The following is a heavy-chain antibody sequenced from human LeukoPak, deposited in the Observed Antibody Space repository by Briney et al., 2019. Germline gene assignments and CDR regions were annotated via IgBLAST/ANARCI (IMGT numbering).Heavy chain of an antibody. CDR2: ISAYNGNT. CDR1: GYTFTSYG. V-gene: IGHV1-18*04. Sequence: ASVKVSCKASGYTFTSYGISRVRQAPGQGLEWMGWISAYNGNTNYAQKLQGRVTMTTDTSTSTAYMELRSLGSDDTAVYYCARMYYDILTGYYYFDYWGQGTLVTVSS. CDR3: ARMYYDILTGYYYFDY. D-gene: IGHD3-9*01. J-gene: IGHJ4*02.